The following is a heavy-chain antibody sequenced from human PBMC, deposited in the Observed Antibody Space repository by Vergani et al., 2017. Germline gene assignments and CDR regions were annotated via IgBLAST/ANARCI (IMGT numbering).Heavy chain of an antibody. D-gene: IGHD3-22*01. V-gene: IGHV4-38-2*01. CDR3: ARHYYDSNGYYFDY. CDR2: IYHSGST. Sequence: QVQLQESGPGLVKPSETLSLTCAVSGYSISSGYYWGWIRQPPGKGLEWIGSIYHSGSTYYNPSLKSRVTISVDTSKNQFSLKLSSVTAADTAVYYCARHYYDSNGYYFDYWGQGTLVTVSS. J-gene: IGHJ4*02. CDR1: GYSISSGYY.